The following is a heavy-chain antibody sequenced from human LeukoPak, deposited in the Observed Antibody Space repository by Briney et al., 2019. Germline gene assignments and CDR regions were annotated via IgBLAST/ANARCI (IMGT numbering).Heavy chain of an antibody. D-gene: IGHD5-18*01. V-gene: IGHV3-48*01. Sequence: GGSLRLSCAASGFTFSSYSMNWVREAPGKGLEWVSYISSSSSTIYYADSVKGRFTISRDNAKNSLYLQMNSLRAEDTAVYYCARAPWIQLSGLGKYYCYMDVWGKGTTVTVSS. CDR2: ISSSSSTI. J-gene: IGHJ6*03. CDR1: GFTFSSYS. CDR3: ARAPWIQLSGLGKYYCYMDV.